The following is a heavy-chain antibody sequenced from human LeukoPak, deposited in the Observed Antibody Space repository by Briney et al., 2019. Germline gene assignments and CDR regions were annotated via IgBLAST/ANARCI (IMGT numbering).Heavy chain of an antibody. CDR2: ISSSGSTI. V-gene: IGHV3-11*01. CDR1: GFTFSDYY. J-gene: IGHJ3*02. D-gene: IGHD1-26*01. CDR3: ARVLEATDDAFDI. Sequence: GGSLRLSCAASGFTFSDYYMSWVRQAPGKGLEWVSYISSSGSTIYYADSVKGRFTISRDNAKNSLYLQMNSLRAEDTAVYYCARVLEATDDAFDIWGQGTMVTVSS.